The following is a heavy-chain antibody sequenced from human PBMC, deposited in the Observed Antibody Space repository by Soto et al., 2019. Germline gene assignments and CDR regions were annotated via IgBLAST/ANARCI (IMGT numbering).Heavy chain of an antibody. CDR3: ARNPVRRGGVYFDY. CDR1: GFTFSSYS. V-gene: IGHV3-48*01. Sequence: EVQLVESGGGLVQPGGSLRLSCAASGFTFSSYSMNWVRQAPGKGLEWVSYISSSSSTIYYADSVKGRFTISRDNAKNSLYLQRNSLRTEDTAVYYCARNPVRRGGVYFDYWGQGTLVTVSS. D-gene: IGHD4-4*01. CDR2: ISSSSSTI. J-gene: IGHJ4*02.